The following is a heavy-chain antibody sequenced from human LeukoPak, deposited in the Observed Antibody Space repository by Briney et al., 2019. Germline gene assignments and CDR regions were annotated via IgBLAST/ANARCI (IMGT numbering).Heavy chain of an antibody. Sequence: GGSLRLSCAGSGFTFSSDSMNWVRQAPGKGLEWVSSISSSSSYIYYADSLKGRFTISRDNAKNSLYLQMNSLRAEDTAVYYCARGRSLAGSDYWGQGTLVTVSS. V-gene: IGHV3-21*01. CDR2: ISSSSSYI. CDR3: ARGRSLAGSDY. CDR1: GFTFSSDS. D-gene: IGHD3-10*01. J-gene: IGHJ4*02.